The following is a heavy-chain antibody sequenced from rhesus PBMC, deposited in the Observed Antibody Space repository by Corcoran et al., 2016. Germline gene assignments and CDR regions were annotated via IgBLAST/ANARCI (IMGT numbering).Heavy chain of an antibody. Sequence: QVQLQESCPGLVKPPETLPLTCAVSGASISSNYCHWLRQPPRKGLEWIGYILVDGGRPASNPALMSRVHISKETSQTQFSLKLYSVAAADAAVYYWAREAAGTRSDRFDVWGAGVLVSVSS. CDR1: GASISSNY. CDR2: ILVDGGRP. CDR3: AREAAGTRSDRFDV. D-gene: IGHD6-25*01. J-gene: IGHJ5-1*01. V-gene: IGHV4S6*01.